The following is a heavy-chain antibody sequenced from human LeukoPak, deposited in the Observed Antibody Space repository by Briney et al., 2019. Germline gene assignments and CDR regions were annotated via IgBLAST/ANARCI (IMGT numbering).Heavy chain of an antibody. CDR1: GGSISSGSYY. V-gene: IGHV4-61*02. Sequence: SETLSLTCTVSGGSISSGSYYWSWIRQPAGKGLEWIGRIYTSGSTNYNPSLKSRVTISVDTSKNQFSLKLSSVTAADTAVYYCARAREDYYDSSGCYSYYYYYYGMDVWGQGTTVTVSS. CDR2: IYTSGST. D-gene: IGHD3-22*01. J-gene: IGHJ6*02. CDR3: ARAREDYYDSSGCYSYYYYYYGMDV.